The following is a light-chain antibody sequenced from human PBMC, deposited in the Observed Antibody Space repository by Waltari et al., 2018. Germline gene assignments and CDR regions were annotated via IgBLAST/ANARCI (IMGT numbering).Light chain of an antibody. V-gene: IGKV1-39*01. J-gene: IGKJ1*01. Sequence: DIQMTQSPSSLSASVGDRVTITCRASQTIGTYLSWYQQKPGEAPRLLIYAASSLESGVPSRFSGSGSGTEFTLTISSLQPEDFATYYCQQSYNTPRTFGQGTKVEIK. CDR2: AAS. CDR1: QTIGTY. CDR3: QQSYNTPRT.